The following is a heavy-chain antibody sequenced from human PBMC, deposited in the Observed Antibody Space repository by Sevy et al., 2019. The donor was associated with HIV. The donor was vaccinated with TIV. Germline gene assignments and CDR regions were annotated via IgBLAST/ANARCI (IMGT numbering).Heavy chain of an antibody. D-gene: IGHD3-10*01. CDR1: GFTFSRYR. CDR2: INSDGSST. CDR3: TSAPNYCGSGSYFDY. V-gene: IGHV3-74*01. J-gene: IGHJ4*02. Sequence: GGALRLSCAVSGFTFSRYRMHWVRQAPGKGLVWVSRINSDGSSTNYADSVKGRFTISRDNAKNTLYLQMNSLRAEDTAVYYCTSAPNYCGSGSYFDYWGQGTLVTVSS.